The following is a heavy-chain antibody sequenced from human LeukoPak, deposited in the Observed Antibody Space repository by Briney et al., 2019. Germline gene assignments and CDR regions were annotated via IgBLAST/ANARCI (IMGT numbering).Heavy chain of an antibody. D-gene: IGHD4-17*01. V-gene: IGHV1-18*01. CDR1: GYTFSSYR. CDR2: ISAYNDNT. Sequence: ASVKVSCKASGYTFSSYRITWVRQAPGKGLEWMGWISAYNDNTNYAQKLRGRVTMTTDTSTSTAYMELRSLISDDTAVYYCARSPREYGAVDYWGQGTLVTVSS. CDR3: ARSPREYGAVDY. J-gene: IGHJ4*02.